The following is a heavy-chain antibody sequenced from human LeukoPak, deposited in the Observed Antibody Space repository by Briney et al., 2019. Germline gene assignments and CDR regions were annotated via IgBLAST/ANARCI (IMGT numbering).Heavy chain of an antibody. CDR1: GYTFTSYD. D-gene: IGHD1-26*01. Sequence: ASVKVSCKASGYTFTSYDINWVRQATGQGLEWMGRINPNSGGTNYAQKFQGRVTMTRDTSISTAYMELSRLRSDDTAVYYCARTTHSVSYGNYYYGMDVWGQGTTVTVSS. J-gene: IGHJ6*02. V-gene: IGHV1-2*06. CDR3: ARTTHSVSYGNYYYGMDV. CDR2: INPNSGGT.